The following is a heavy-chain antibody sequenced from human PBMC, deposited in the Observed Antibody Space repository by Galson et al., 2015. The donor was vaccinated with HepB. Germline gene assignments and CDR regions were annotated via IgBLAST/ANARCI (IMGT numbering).Heavy chain of an antibody. Sequence: LSLTCTVSGGSISSYYWSWIRQPPGKGLEWIGYIYYSGSTNYNPSLKSRVTISVDTSKNQFSLKLSSVTAADTAVYYCASSSYDFWSGKDKEYFQHWGQGTLVTVSS. V-gene: IGHV4-59*01. CDR2: IYYSGST. J-gene: IGHJ1*01. D-gene: IGHD3-3*01. CDR3: ASSSYDFWSGKDKEYFQH. CDR1: GGSISSYY.